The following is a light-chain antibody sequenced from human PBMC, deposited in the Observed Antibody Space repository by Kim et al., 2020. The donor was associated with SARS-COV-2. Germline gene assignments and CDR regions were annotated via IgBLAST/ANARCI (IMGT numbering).Light chain of an antibody. J-gene: IGLJ3*02. V-gene: IGLV3-19*01. CDR3: HSRDSSDNHL. Sequence: VALGQTVMITCQGDSRRRYYASWYQQKSGQAPVLVIYGKNNRPSGIPDRVSGSSSGNTASLTITGAQAEDEADYYCHSRDSSDNHLFGGGTQLTVL. CDR2: GKN. CDR1: SRRRYY.